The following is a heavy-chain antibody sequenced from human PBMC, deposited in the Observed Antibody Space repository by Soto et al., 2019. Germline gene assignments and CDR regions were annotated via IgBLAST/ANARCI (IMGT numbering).Heavy chain of an antibody. CDR2: INTRGNT. CDR1: VSPVTSYY. J-gene: IGHJ6*02. V-gene: IGHV4-34*01. CDR3: LMVTYSGMDV. Sequence: AKALSLTCVVHVSPVTSYYWTWIRQPPGKGLEWVGEINTRGNTNYNPSLKSRLTVSLDTSKTQFSLKLTSVTAADTAVYYCLMVTYSGMDVWGQGTTVTVSS. D-gene: IGHD3-10*01.